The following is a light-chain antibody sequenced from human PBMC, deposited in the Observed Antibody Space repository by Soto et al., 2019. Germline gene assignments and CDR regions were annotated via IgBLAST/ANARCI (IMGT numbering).Light chain of an antibody. V-gene: IGLV2-14*01. J-gene: IGLJ3*02. CDR3: QSYDNSLSGVWV. Sequence: QSALTQPASVSGSPGQSITISCSGTSSDVGGYNYVSWYQHHPGKAPKLLIYEVTNRPSGVSNRFSGSKSGTSASLAITGLQAEDEADYYCQSYDNSLSGVWVFGGGTQLTVL. CDR2: EVT. CDR1: SSDVGGYNY.